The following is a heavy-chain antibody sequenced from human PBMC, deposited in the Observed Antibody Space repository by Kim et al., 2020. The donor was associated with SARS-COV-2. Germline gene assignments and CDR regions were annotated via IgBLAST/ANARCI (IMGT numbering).Heavy chain of an antibody. V-gene: IGHV3-23*01. CDR3: AKGIFRGMDV. Sequence: GGSLRLSCAASGFTFNNYAMSWVRQAPGKGLEWVAALSGSGDSTYYADSVKGRFTISRDNSKNTLYLQMNNLRAEDTAVYYCAKGIFRGMDVWGQGTTVT. J-gene: IGHJ6*02. CDR2: LSGSGDST. CDR1: GFTFNNYA. D-gene: IGHD1-20*01.